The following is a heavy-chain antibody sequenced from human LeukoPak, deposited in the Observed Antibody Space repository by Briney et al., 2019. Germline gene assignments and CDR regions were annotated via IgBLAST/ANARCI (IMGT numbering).Heavy chain of an antibody. CDR3: ARTEFWSGLDY. CDR2: IFYSGRT. V-gene: IGHV4-59*08. D-gene: IGHD3-3*01. CDR1: GRSINNYY. Sequence: PSETLSLTCTVSGRSINNYYWSWIRQPPGRGLEFIGYIFYSGRTHYNPSLKSRLTISVDTSKNQFSLKLSSVTAADTAVYYCARTEFWSGLDYWGPGVLVTVSS. J-gene: IGHJ4*02.